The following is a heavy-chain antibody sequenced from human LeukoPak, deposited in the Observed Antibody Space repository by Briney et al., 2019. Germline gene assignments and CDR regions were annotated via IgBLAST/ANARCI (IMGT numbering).Heavy chain of an antibody. CDR3: ARGGLGYCSGGSCYYFDY. Sequence: PGGSLRLSCAASGFTFSDYYMSWIRQAPGKGLEWVSYFSSSDPTIYYADSVKGRFTISRDNAKNSLYLQMSSLRAEDTAVYYCARGGLGYCSGGSCYYFDYWGQGTLVTVSS. V-gene: IGHV3-11*04. CDR2: FSSSDPTI. D-gene: IGHD2-15*01. J-gene: IGHJ4*02. CDR1: GFTFSDYY.